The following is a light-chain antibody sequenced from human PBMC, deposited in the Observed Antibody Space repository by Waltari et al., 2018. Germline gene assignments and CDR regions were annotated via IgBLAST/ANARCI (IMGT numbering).Light chain of an antibody. J-gene: IGLJ2*01. CDR3: SSYTSSSTVV. CDR1: SSDVGGYNY. CDR2: DDT. V-gene: IGLV2-14*03. Sequence: QSALTQPASVSGSPGQSITISCTGTSSDVGGYNYFSWYQQHPGKAPKLMIYDDTNRPSGVSNRFSGSKSGNTASLTISGLQAEDEADYYCSSYTSSSTVVFGGGTKLTVL.